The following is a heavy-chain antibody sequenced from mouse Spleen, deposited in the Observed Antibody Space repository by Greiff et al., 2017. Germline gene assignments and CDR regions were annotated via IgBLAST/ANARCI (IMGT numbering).Heavy chain of an antibody. Sequence: EVKLMESGGGLVKLGGSLKLSCAASGFTFSSYYMSWVRQTPEKRLEWVATISNSGGSTYYPDSVKDRFTISRDNAKNTLYLQMSSLNSEDTAVYYCARYSNYVGFAYWGQGTLVTVSA. J-gene: IGHJ3*01. CDR1: GFTFSSYY. CDR2: ISNSGGST. V-gene: IGHV5-6-2*01. D-gene: IGHD2-5*01. CDR3: ARYSNYVGFAY.